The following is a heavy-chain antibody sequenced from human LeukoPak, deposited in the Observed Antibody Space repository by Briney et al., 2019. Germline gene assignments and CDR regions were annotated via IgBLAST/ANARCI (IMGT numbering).Heavy chain of an antibody. CDR1: GFTFTNAW. Sequence: GGSLRLSCVDSGFTFTNAWMSWFRQAPGKGLEWVGFIRSKAYGGTTEYAASVKGRFTISRDDSKSIAYLQMNSLKTEDTAVYYCTLGGTRLQHWGQGTLVTVSS. V-gene: IGHV3-49*03. CDR2: IRSKAYGGTT. D-gene: IGHD3-16*01. J-gene: IGHJ1*01. CDR3: TLGGTRLQH.